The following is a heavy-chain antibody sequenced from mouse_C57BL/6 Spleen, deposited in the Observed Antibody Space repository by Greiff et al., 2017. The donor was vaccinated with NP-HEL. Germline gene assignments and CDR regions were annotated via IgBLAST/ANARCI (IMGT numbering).Heavy chain of an antibody. CDR1: GFTFSDYY. CDR3: ERRRYFYYAMDY. CDR2: ISTGGGST. D-gene: IGHD1-1*01. J-gene: IGHJ4*01. Sequence: EVQLVESGGGLVQPGGSLKLSCAASGFTFSDYYMYWVRQTPEKRLEWVAYISTGGGSTYYPDTVKGRFTISRDNAKNTPYLQISRLKDAEADMYYGERRRYFYYAMDYWGQGTSVTVSS. V-gene: IGHV5-12*01.